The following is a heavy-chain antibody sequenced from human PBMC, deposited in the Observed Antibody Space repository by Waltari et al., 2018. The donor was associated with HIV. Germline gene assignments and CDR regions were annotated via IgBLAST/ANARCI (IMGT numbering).Heavy chain of an antibody. D-gene: IGHD1-7*01. CDR2: ISSSGNSS. V-gene: IGHV3-23*04. CDR3: AKRLTGTQYYFDY. J-gene: IGHJ4*02. Sequence: EVQLVESGGDLVQPGGSLRLSCTVSGFTFGSFPVRWVRQAPGMGLEWVSAISSSGNSSYSEDSVKGRFTISRDNSKNTLYLQMNSLRAEDTAIYYCAKRLTGTQYYFDYWGQGTLVTVSS. CDR1: GFTFGSFP.